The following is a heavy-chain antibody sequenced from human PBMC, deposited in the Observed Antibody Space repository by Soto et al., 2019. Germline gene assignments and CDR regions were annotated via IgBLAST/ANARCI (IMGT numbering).Heavy chain of an antibody. CDR2: INHSGST. CDR1: GGSFSGYY. D-gene: IGHD6-6*01. J-gene: IGHJ5*02. Sequence: PSETLSLTCAVYGGSFSGYYWSWIRQPPGKGLEWIGEINHSGSTNYNPSLKSRVTISVDTSKNQFSLKLSSVTAADTVVYYCARVYSSSDDNWFDPWGQGTLVTVSS. CDR3: ARVYSSSDDNWFDP. V-gene: IGHV4-34*01.